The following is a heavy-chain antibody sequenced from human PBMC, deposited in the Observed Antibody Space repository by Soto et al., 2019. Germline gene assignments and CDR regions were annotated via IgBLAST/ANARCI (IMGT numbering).Heavy chain of an antibody. V-gene: IGHV1-8*01. CDR1: GYTFTSYD. CDR3: ASPARNYDFWSGYSFDI. D-gene: IGHD3-3*01. CDR2: MNPNSGNT. J-gene: IGHJ3*02. Sequence: ASVKVSCKASGYTFTSYDINWVRQATGQGLEWMGWMNPNSGNTGYAQKFQGRVTMTRNTSISAAYMELSSLRSEDTAVYYCASPARNYDFWSGYSFDIWGQGTMVTVSS.